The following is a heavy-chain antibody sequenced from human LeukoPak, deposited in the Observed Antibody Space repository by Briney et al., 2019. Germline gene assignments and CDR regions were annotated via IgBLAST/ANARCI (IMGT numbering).Heavy chain of an antibody. CDR2: IIPIFGTA. J-gene: IGHJ6*03. V-gene: IGHV1-69*05. CDR1: GGTFRSYA. Sequence: ASVKVSCKAAGGTFRSYAISWVRQAPGQGLEWVGRIIPIFGTANYAQKFQGRVTITTDESTSTAYMELSSLRSEDTAVYYCARVVMVRGSSYYYCYYMDVWGKGTTVTVSS. CDR3: ARVVMVRGSSYYYCYYMDV. D-gene: IGHD3-10*01.